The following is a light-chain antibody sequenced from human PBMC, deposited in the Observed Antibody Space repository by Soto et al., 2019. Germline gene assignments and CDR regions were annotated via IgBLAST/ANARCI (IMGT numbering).Light chain of an antibody. CDR1: QGISNE. V-gene: IGKV1-6*01. CDR2: AAS. Sequence: AIQMTQSPSSLSASVGDRVTITCRASQGISNELGWYQHKPGKAPKLLIYAASTLQSGVPSRFSRSGSGTYFSLTISSLQPEDFATYYCLQDFNSPYTFGRGPKLEI. CDR3: LQDFNSPYT. J-gene: IGKJ2*01.